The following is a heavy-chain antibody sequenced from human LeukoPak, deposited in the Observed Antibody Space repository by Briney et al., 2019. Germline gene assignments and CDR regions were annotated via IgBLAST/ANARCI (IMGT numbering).Heavy chain of an antibody. CDR3: ARDPPYDTSGYYFDY. D-gene: IGHD3-22*01. V-gene: IGHV1-46*01. J-gene: IGHJ4*02. CDR2: INPRGGSI. CDR1: GYPFTSYY. Sequence: ASVKVSCKASGYPFTSYYMHWVRQAPGQGLEWMGIINPRGGSISYAQEFQGRVTMTRDTSTSTVYMELSSLRSEDTAVYYCARDPPYDTSGYYFDYWGQGTLVTVSS.